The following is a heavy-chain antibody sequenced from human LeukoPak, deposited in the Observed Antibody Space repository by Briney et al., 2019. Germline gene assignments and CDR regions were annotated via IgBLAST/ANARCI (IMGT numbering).Heavy chain of an antibody. D-gene: IGHD3-22*01. J-gene: IGHJ4*02. CDR2: IYYSGST. Sequence: SETLSLTCTVSGGSISSSSYYWGWIRQPPGKGLEWIGSIYYSGSTYYNPSLKSRVTISVDTSKNQFSLKLSSVTAADTAVCYCARLNYYYDSSGIFGYWGQGTLVTVSS. CDR1: GGSISSSSYY. CDR3: ARLNYYYDSSGIFGY. V-gene: IGHV4-39*01.